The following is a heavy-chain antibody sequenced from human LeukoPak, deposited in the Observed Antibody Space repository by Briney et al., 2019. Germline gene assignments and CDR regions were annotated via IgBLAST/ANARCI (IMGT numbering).Heavy chain of an antibody. CDR1: GYSFTSYW. CDR3: ARNRYNWNRSYYGMDV. D-gene: IGHD1-20*01. CDR2: IYPGDSDT. Sequence: GESLKISCKGSGYSFTSYWIGWVRQMPGKGLERMGVIYPGDSDTRYSPSFQGQVTISADKSISTAYLQWSSLKASDTAMYYCARNRYNWNRSYYGMDVWGQGTTVTVSS. V-gene: IGHV5-51*01. J-gene: IGHJ6*02.